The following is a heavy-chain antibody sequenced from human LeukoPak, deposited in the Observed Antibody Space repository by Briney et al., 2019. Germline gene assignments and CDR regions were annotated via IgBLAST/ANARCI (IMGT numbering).Heavy chain of an antibody. CDR1: GFTFSSYW. CDR2: INSDGSST. Sequence: GGSLRLSCAASGFTFSSYWMHWVRQAPGKGLVWVSRINSDGSSTSYADSVKGRFTISRDNAKSTLYLQMNSLRAEDTAVYYCAATASYNWFDPWGQGTLVTVSS. J-gene: IGHJ5*02. V-gene: IGHV3-74*01. CDR3: AATASYNWFDP. D-gene: IGHD2-21*02.